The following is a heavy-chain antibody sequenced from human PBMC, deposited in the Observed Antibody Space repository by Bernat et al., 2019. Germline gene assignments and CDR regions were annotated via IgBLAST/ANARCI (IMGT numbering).Heavy chain of an antibody. V-gene: IGHV4-31*03. CDR2: IYYSGST. Sequence: QVQLQESGPGLVKPSQTLSLTCTVSGGSISSGGYYWSWIRQHPGKGLEWIGYIYYSGSTYYNPSLKSRVTISVETSKNQFSLKLSSVTAADTAVYYCARGIVATGYYFDYWGQGTLVTVSS. CDR1: GGSISSGGYY. CDR3: ARGIVATGYYFDY. J-gene: IGHJ4*02. D-gene: IGHD5-12*01.